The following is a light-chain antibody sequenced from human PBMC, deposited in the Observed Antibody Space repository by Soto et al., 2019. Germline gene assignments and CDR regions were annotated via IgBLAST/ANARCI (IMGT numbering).Light chain of an antibody. V-gene: IGKV3-11*01. CDR3: QQRGTWLT. CDR2: DAS. J-gene: IGKJ4*01. CDR1: HSVGSD. Sequence: EIVLTQSPATLSLSPGETATLSCRASHSVGSDLGGYQQQPGQAPSLLVLDASSRATGIPARFSGSGFGTDFTLTIYNLQPEDVAVYYCQQRGTWLTFGGETKVQIK.